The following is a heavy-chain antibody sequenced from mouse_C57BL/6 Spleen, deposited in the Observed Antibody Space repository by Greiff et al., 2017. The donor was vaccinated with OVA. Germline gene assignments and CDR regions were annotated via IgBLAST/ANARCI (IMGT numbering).Heavy chain of an antibody. D-gene: IGHD5-1*01. CDR2: INPNYGTT. Sequence: VQLKQSGPELVKPGASVKISCKASGYSFTDYNMNWVKQSNGKSLEWIGVINPNYGTTSYNQKFKGKATLTVDQSSRTAYLQLNSMTSDDAAVDYCARESTRYYYAMDYWGQGTSVTVSS. CDR3: ARESTRYYYAMDY. CDR1: GYSFTDYN. J-gene: IGHJ4*01. V-gene: IGHV1-39*01.